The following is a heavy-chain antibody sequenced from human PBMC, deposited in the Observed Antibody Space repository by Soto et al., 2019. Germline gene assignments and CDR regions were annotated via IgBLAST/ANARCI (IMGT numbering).Heavy chain of an antibody. D-gene: IGHD3-22*01. CDR1: GGSISSSSYS. J-gene: IGHJ3*02. CDR2: IYYSGRT. V-gene: IGHV4-39*01. CDR3: ASAYSSDYTNAFDI. Sequence: QLQLQESGPGLVKPSETLSLTCTVSGGSISSSSYSWGWIRQPPGKGLEWIGSIYYSGRTYYNPSLKSRVTISVDTSKNQFSLRLSSVTAADTAVYYCASAYSSDYTNAFDIWGQGTMATVSS.